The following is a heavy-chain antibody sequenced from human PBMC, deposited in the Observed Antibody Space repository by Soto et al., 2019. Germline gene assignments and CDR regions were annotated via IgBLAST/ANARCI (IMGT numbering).Heavy chain of an antibody. CDR1: GFTFDDYA. CDR3: AKDLAAAGSLDY. J-gene: IGHJ4*02. Sequence: PGGSLRLSCAASGFTFDDYAMHWVRQAPGKGLEWVSGISWNSGSIGYADSVKGRFTISRDNAKNSLYLQMNSLRAEDTALYYCAKDLAAAGSLDYWGQGTLVTVSS. V-gene: IGHV3-9*01. D-gene: IGHD6-13*01. CDR2: ISWNSGSI.